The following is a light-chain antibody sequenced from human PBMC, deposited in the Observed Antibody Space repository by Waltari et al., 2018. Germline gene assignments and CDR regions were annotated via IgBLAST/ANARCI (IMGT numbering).Light chain of an antibody. J-gene: IGKJ4*01. CDR1: PSLPSVSSNY. CDR2: GAS. CDR3: QQYGDSPLT. V-gene: IGKV3-20*01. Sequence: ETVLTQSPGTLSLSPGERATLSCRASPSLPSVSSNYLAWYQQRRGQAPRLLIYGASSRATGIPDRFSGSGSGTDFTLTISRLEPEDFAVYYCQQYGDSPLTFGGGTKVEIK.